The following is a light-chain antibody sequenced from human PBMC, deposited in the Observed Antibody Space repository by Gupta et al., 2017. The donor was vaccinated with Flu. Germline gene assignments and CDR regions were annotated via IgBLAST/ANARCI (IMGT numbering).Light chain of an antibody. CDR3: QQYRNLPIT. V-gene: IGKV1-33*01. J-gene: IGKJ5*01. CDR2: DVS. Sequence: PSSLSASVGDRVTITCQASQDISDCLNWYQQKPRKAPKLLIYDVSNLKTGVPPRFSGSRSGTDFTFTITNLQPEDIATYYCQQYRNLPITFGQGTRLDIK. CDR1: QDISDC.